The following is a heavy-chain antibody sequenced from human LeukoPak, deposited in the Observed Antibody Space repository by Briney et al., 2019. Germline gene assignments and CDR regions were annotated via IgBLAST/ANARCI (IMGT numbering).Heavy chain of an antibody. CDR3: ARAKGPREVDY. CDR2: INHSGST. J-gene: IGHJ4*02. Sequence: SETLSLTCAVYGGSFSGYYWSWIRQPPGKGLEWIGEINHSGSTNYNPSLKSRVTISVDTSKNQFSLKLSSVTAADTAVYYCARAKGPREVDYWGQGTLVTVSS. D-gene: IGHD1-26*01. CDR1: GGSFSGYY. V-gene: IGHV4-34*01.